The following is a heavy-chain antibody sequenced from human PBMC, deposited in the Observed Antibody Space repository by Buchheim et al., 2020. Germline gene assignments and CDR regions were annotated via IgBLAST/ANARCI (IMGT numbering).Heavy chain of an antibody. Sequence: QVQLQESGPGVVKPSETLSLTCTVSGGSMDPYYWSWIRQTPGKGLEWIGFIYYNGIINYNPSLNGRVTISIDTSKNQFSLRVMSVTAADTAVYYCARDAGARLGFDAFDIGGQGT. CDR3: ARDAGARLGFDAFDI. D-gene: IGHD6-19*01. J-gene: IGHJ3*02. CDR1: GGSMDPYY. CDR2: IYYNGII. V-gene: IGHV4-59*01.